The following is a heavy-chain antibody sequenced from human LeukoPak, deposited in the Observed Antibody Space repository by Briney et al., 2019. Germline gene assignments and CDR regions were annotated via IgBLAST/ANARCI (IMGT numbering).Heavy chain of an antibody. V-gene: IGHV3-30-3*01. CDR3: ARGGIAAAGTLPY. J-gene: IGHJ4*02. Sequence: GRSLTLSCAASGFTFSSYAMHWVREAPGKGLEWVAVISYDGSNKYYADSVKGRFTISRDNSKNTLYLQMNSLRAEDTAVYYCARGGIAAAGTLPYWGQGTLVTVSS. CDR1: GFTFSSYA. CDR2: ISYDGSNK. D-gene: IGHD6-13*01.